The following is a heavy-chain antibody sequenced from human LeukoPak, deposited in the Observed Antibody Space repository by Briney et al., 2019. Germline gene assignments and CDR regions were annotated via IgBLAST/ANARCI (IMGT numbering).Heavy chain of an antibody. CDR1: GFTFSSYE. Sequence: QPGGSLRLSCAASGFTFSSYEMNWVRQAPGKGLERVSYISSSGSTIYYADSVKGRFTISRDNAKNSLYLQMNSLRAEDTAVYYCAREDGGYYDSSEFDYWGQGTLVTVSS. D-gene: IGHD3-22*01. CDR3: AREDGGYYDSSEFDY. V-gene: IGHV3-48*03. J-gene: IGHJ4*02. CDR2: ISSSGSTI.